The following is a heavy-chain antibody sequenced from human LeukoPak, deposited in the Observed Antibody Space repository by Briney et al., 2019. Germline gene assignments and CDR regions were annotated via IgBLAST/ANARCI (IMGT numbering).Heavy chain of an antibody. D-gene: IGHD3-22*01. CDR1: GYSLTELS. Sequence: GASVKVSCKVSGYSLTELSTHWVRQAPGKGLEWMGGFAPEEGETIYAQNFQGRVTMTEDTSTDTAYMELSSLTSEDTAFYYCATEGHYYDSSNYYGFDPWGQGTLVTVSS. V-gene: IGHV1-24*01. CDR2: FAPEEGET. CDR3: ATEGHYYDSSNYYGFDP. J-gene: IGHJ5*02.